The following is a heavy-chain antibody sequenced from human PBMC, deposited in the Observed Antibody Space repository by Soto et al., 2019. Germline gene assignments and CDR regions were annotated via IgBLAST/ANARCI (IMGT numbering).Heavy chain of an antibody. CDR3: ARPSISSYGSGYAFDI. D-gene: IGHD3-10*01. J-gene: IGHJ3*02. Sequence: SETLSLTCTVSGGSISSGGYYWSWIRQHPGKGLEWIGYIYYSGSTYYNPSLKSRVTISVDTSKNQFSLKLSSVTAADTAVYYCARPSISSYGSGYAFDIWGQGTMVTVSS. V-gene: IGHV4-31*03. CDR2: IYYSGST. CDR1: GGSISSGGYY.